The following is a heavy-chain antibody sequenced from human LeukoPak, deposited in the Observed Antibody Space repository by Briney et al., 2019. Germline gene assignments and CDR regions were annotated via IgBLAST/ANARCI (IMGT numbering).Heavy chain of an antibody. CDR3: ARDLVTVTKGFDI. CDR1: DDSFSSHY. CDR2: ISYIGST. V-gene: IGHV4-59*11. Sequence: SETLSLTCAVSDDSFSSHYWTWIWQPPGKGLEWIGYISYIGSTNYNPSLKSRVTISIDTSRNQFSLRLSSVTAADTAVYYCARDLVTVTKGFDIWGQGTMVSVSS. D-gene: IGHD4-17*01. J-gene: IGHJ3*02.